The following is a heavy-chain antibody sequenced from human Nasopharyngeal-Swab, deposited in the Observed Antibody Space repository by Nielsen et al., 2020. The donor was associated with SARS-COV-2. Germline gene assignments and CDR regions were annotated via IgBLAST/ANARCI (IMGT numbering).Heavy chain of an antibody. V-gene: IGHV3-23*01. Sequence: GESLKISCAASGFTFSSYAMSWVRQAPGKGLEWVSAISGSGDSTYYADSVKGRFTISRDNSKNTLYLQMNSLRAEDTAVYYCANTGGYSLGFDYWGQGTLVTVSS. CDR2: ISGSGDST. D-gene: IGHD5-18*01. CDR1: GFTFSSYA. CDR3: ANTGGYSLGFDY. J-gene: IGHJ4*02.